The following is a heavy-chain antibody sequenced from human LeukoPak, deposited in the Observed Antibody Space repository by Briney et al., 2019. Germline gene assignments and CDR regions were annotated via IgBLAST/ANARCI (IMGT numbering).Heavy chain of an antibody. J-gene: IGHJ4*02. CDR2: IYYSGST. CDR3: ARVTYYDSSGYYYDY. Sequence: KPSETLSLTCTVSGGSISSSSYYWGWIRQPPGKGLEWIGSIYYSGSTYYNPSLKSRVTISVDTSKNQFSLKLSSVTAADTAVYYCARVTYYDSSGYYYDYWGQGTLVTVSS. D-gene: IGHD3-22*01. V-gene: IGHV4-39*07. CDR1: GGSISSSSYY.